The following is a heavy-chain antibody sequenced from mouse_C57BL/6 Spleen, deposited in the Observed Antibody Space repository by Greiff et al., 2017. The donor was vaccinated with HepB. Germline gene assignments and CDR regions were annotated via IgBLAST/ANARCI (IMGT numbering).Heavy chain of an antibody. CDR1: GYTFTEYT. CDR2: FYPGSGSI. J-gene: IGHJ2*01. Sequence: QVQLQQSGAELVKPGASVKLSCTASGYTFTEYTIHWVKQRSGQGLEWIGWFYPGSGSIKYNEKFKDKATLTADKSSSTVYMELSRLAAEDSAVYFSARHEGGYDGYYFDYWGQGTTLTVSS. CDR3: ARHEGGYDGYYFDY. D-gene: IGHD2-3*01. V-gene: IGHV1-62-2*01.